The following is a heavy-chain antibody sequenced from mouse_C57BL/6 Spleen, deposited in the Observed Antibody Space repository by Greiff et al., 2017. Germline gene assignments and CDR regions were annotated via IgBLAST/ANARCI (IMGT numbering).Heavy chain of an antibody. V-gene: IGHV1-72*01. CDR1: GYTFTSYW. D-gene: IGHD4-1*01. CDR2: IDPNSGGT. Sequence: QVQLQQPGAELVQPGASVKLSCKASGYTFTSYWMHWVKQRPGRGLEWIGRIDPNSGGTTYNEKFKSKATLTVDKPSSTAYMQLSSLTSEDSAVYYCAREFGANWASWFAYWGQGTLVTVSA. J-gene: IGHJ3*01. CDR3: AREFGANWASWFAY.